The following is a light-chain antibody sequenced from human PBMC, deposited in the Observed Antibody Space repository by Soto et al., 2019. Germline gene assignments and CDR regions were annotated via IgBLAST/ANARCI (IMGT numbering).Light chain of an antibody. CDR3: KQYGSSPRT. CDR1: QSVSSSY. Sequence: EIVLTQSPGTLSLSPGERATLSCRASQSVSSSYLAWYQQKPGQAPRLLIYGASSRATGIPDRFSGSGSGTDFNLTISRLEPEDFAMYYCKQYGSSPRTFGQGTKLEIK. V-gene: IGKV3-20*01. CDR2: GAS. J-gene: IGKJ2*01.